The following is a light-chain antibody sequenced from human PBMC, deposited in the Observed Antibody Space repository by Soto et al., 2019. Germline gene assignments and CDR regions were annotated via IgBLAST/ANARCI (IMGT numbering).Light chain of an antibody. CDR2: GAS. J-gene: IGKJ1*01. CDR1: QSVSAN. Sequence: EIGMSQSPATLSVSLGERATITCRASQSVSANLAWYQQKPGQAPKHLIYGASTRATGIPARFSGSGSGTEFTLTISSLQSEDFAVYYCQQYSNWPQPFGQVA. V-gene: IGKV3-15*01. CDR3: QQYSNWPQP.